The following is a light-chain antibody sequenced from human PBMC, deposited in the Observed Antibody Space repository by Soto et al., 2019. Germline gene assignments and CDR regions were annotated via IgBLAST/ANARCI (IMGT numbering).Light chain of an antibody. CDR1: SSNIGAGYA. V-gene: IGLV1-40*01. CDR2: GNT. CDR3: QSYDTSLSYV. J-gene: IGLJ1*01. Sequence: QSALTQPPSVSGAPGQRVTISCTGSSSNIGAGYAVHWYQQLPGTAPKLLIYGNTNRPSGVPDRFSGSKSGTSASLAITGLQAEDEADYYCQSYDTSLSYVFGGGTKLTVL.